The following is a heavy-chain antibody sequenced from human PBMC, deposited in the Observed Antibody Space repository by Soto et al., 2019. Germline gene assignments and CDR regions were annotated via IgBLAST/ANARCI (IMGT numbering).Heavy chain of an antibody. CDR1: GFSFSQFN. V-gene: IGHV3-21*01. CDR2: IRSSGSDI. J-gene: IGHJ4*02. D-gene: IGHD3-10*01. Sequence: GGSLRLSCAASGFSFSQFNMNWVRQAPGTGLEWVSSIRSSGSDIYYADSVKGRFTISRDNAKNSLYLQMNSLRDEDTAVYYCARESYYYGSGGKNYFDYWGQGTLVTVSS. CDR3: ARESYYYGSGGKNYFDY.